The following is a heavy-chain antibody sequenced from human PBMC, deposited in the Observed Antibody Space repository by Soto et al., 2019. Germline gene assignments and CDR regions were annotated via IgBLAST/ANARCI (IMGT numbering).Heavy chain of an antibody. CDR1: GYTFTGYY. Sequence: ASVIVSCKASGYTFTGYYMHWVRQAPGRGLEWMGWINPNSGVTNYAPKFQGWVTMARDTSISTAYMELSRLRSDDTAVYYCAREGSSSSYQYYYGMDVWGQGTTVTVSS. CDR3: AREGSSSSYQYYYGMDV. CDR2: INPNSGVT. V-gene: IGHV1-2*04. D-gene: IGHD6-6*01. J-gene: IGHJ6*02.